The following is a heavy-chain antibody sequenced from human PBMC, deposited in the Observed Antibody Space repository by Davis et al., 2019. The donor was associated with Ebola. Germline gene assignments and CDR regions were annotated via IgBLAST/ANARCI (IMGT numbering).Heavy chain of an antibody. J-gene: IGHJ6*04. D-gene: IGHD6-13*01. CDR2: IWYDGGNK. V-gene: IGHV3-33*06. Sequence: GGSLRLSCAASGFAVSTSYMSWVRQAPGKGLEWVAVIWYDGGNKFYADSLKGRFTISRDNSKNKLYLQMHSLRAEDTATYFCAKGLYSLMDVWGKGTTVTVSS. CDR1: GFAVSTSY. CDR3: AKGLYSLMDV.